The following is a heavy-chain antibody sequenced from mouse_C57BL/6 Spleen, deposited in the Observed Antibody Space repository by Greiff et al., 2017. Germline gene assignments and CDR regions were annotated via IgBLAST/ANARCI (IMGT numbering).Heavy chain of an antibody. CDR3: ARVAGTPLYWYFDV. D-gene: IGHD4-1*01. CDR1: GYTFTSYG. J-gene: IGHJ1*03. CDR2: IYPRSGNT. V-gene: IGHV1-81*01. Sequence: VQLVESGAELARPGASVKLSCKASGYTFTSYGISWVKQRTGQGLEWIGEIYPRSGNTYYNEKFKGKATLTADKSSSTAYMELRSLTSEDSAVYFCARVAGTPLYWYFDVWGTGTTVTVSS.